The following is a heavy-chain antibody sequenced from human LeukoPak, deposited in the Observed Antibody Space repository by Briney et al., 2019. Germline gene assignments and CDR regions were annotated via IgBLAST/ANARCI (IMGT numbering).Heavy chain of an antibody. CDR2: ISYSGST. D-gene: IGHD6-13*01. CDR3: AGDIAAAGDVDC. CDR1: GGSISSSY. J-gene: IGHJ4*02. V-gene: IGHV4-59*12. Sequence: SETLSLTCTVSGGSISSSYWSWLRQPPGKGLEWIGYISYSGSTNYSPSLKSRVTISVDTSKNQFSLKLSSVTAADTAVYYCAGDIAAAGDVDCWGQGTLVTVSS.